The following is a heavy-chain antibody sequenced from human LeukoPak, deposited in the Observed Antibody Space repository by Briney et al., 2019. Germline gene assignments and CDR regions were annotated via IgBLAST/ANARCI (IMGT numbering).Heavy chain of an antibody. D-gene: IGHD3-10*01. Sequence: GGSLRLSCAASGFTFSNYWMHWVRQAPGKGLEWVSIIFGNGDTTYYADSVKGRFTVSRDNSKDTLYLQMNDLRPDDTAIYYCAKRNTMVRGGPCFDYWGQGLLVTVSS. CDR3: AKRNTMVRGGPCFDY. J-gene: IGHJ4*02. V-gene: IGHV3-23*01. CDR1: GFTFSNYW. CDR2: IFGNGDTT.